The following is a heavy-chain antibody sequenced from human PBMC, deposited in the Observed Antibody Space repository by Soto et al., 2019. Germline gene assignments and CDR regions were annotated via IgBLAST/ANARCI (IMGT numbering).Heavy chain of an antibody. V-gene: IGHV3-23*01. CDR1: GFTFSSYA. D-gene: IGHD2-8*01. J-gene: IGHJ5*01. CDR3: ARAGLYAISCWFDS. CDR2: ISGSGGST. Sequence: EVQLLESGGGLVQPGGSLRLSCAASGFTFSSYAMSWVRQAPGKELEWVSAISGSGGSTYDADSVKGRFTISRDNSKNTLYLQMNSLRAEDTAVYYGARAGLYAISCWFDSWGQGTLVTVSS.